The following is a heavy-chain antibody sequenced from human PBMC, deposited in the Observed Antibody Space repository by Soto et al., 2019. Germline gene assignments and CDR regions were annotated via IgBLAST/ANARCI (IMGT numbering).Heavy chain of an antibody. CDR1: GASFSGHY. Sequence: QVQLQQWGAGLLKSSETLSLTCAFYGASFSGHYWSRIRQAPGKGLEWIGEINHRGTTNYNPSLKSRVTISADTAKNQFSLKLSSVTAADTAVYFCARGVEMAATYFDHWGQGTLVSVSS. CDR3: ARGVEMAATYFDH. D-gene: IGHD2-15*01. J-gene: IGHJ4*02. CDR2: INHRGTT. V-gene: IGHV4-34*02.